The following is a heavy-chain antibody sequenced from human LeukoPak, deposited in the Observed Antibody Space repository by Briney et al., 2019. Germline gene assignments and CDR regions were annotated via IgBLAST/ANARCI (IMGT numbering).Heavy chain of an antibody. Sequence: GGSLRLSCAASGFTFSNYGMNWVRQAPGKGLEWVAVISYDGSNEYYVDSVRGRFTISRDNSKNTLYLQMNSLRAEDTAVYYCAKEERDGYNSYYFDYWGQGTLVTVSS. CDR1: GFTFSNYG. D-gene: IGHD5-24*01. CDR3: AKEERDGYNSYYFDY. V-gene: IGHV3-30*18. J-gene: IGHJ4*02. CDR2: ISYDGSNE.